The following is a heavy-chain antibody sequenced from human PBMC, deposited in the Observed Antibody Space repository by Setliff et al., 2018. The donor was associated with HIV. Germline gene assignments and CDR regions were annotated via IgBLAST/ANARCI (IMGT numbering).Heavy chain of an antibody. D-gene: IGHD3-3*01. CDR2: IYYSGST. Sequence: SETLSLTCTVSGGSISSYYWSWIRQPPGKGLEWIGYIYYSGSTYYNPSLKNRLSISADTSKKQVSLRLTSVTAADPAVYYCASRRGGGFLAWPDPYFDYWGQGTLVTVSS. V-gene: IGHV4-59*08. CDR3: ASRRGGGFLAWPDPYFDY. CDR1: GGSISSYY. J-gene: IGHJ4*02.